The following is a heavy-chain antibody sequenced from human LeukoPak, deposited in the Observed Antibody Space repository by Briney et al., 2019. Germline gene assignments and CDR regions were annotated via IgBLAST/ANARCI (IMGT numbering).Heavy chain of an antibody. CDR3: AGSAYDFWGGYPEPAEFDY. Sequence: ASVKVSCKASGYTFTSYDINWVRQATGQGLEWMGWMNPNSGNTGYAQKFQGRVTMTRNTSISTAYMELSSLRSEDTAVYYCAGSAYDFWGGYPEPAEFDYWGQGTLVTVSS. CDR2: MNPNSGNT. CDR1: GYTFTSYD. D-gene: IGHD3-3*01. V-gene: IGHV1-8*01. J-gene: IGHJ4*02.